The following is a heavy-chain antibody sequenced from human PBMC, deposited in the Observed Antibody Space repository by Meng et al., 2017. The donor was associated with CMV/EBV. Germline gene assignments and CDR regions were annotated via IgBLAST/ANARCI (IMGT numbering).Heavy chain of an antibody. CDR3: ARSRELQGVYYYYGMDV. CDR2: ISSSGSTI. J-gene: IGHJ6*02. CDR1: GFTFSSYE. D-gene: IGHD1-7*01. V-gene: IGHV3-48*03. Sequence: GGSLRLSCAASGFTFSSYEMNWVRQAPGKGLEWVSYISSSGSTIYYADSVKGRFTISRDNAKSSLYLQMNSLRAEDTAVYYCARSRELQGVYYYYGMDVWGQGTTVTVSS.